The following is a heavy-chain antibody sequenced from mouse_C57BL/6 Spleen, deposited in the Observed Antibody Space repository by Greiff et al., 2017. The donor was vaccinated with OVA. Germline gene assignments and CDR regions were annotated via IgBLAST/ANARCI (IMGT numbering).Heavy chain of an antibody. J-gene: IGHJ3*01. Sequence: EVQLVESGGGLVKPGGSLKLSCAASGFTFSSYAMSWVRQTPEKRLEWVATISDGGSYTYYPDNVKGRFTISRDNAKNNLYLQMSHLKSEDTAMYYCARDYMFAYWGQGTLVTVSA. CDR3: ARDYMFAY. CDR1: GFTFSSYA. CDR2: ISDGGSYT. D-gene: IGHD1-3*01. V-gene: IGHV5-4*01.